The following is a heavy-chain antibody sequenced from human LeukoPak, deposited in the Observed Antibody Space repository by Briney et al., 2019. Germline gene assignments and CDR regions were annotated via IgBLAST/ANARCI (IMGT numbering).Heavy chain of an antibody. CDR3: ARGSIAVVHAFDI. CDR1: GFTFSSYS. CDR2: ISSSSSYI. Sequence: GGSLRLSCAASGFTFSSYSMNWVRQAPGKGLEWVSSISSSSSYIYYADSVKGRFTISRDNAKNSLYLQMNSLKAEDTAVYYCARGSIAVVHAFDIWGQGTMVTVSS. J-gene: IGHJ3*02. D-gene: IGHD6-19*01. V-gene: IGHV3-21*01.